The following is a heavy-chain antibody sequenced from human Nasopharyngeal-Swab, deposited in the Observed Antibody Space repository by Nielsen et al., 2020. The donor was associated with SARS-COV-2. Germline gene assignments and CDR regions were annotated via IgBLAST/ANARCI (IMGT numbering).Heavy chain of an antibody. J-gene: IGHJ4*02. V-gene: IGHV1-8*01. D-gene: IGHD1-1*01. Sequence: ASVKVSCKASGYTLTSYDINWVRQATGQGLEWMGWMNPNSGNTGYAQKFQGRVTMTRNTSISTAYMELSSLRSEDTAVYYCARPRNWNDGLDYWGQGTLVTVSS. CDR3: ARPRNWNDGLDY. CDR1: GYTLTSYD. CDR2: MNPNSGNT.